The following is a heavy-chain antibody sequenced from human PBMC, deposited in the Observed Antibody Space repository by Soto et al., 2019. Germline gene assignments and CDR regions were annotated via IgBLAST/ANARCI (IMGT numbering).Heavy chain of an antibody. CDR3: ARDGITDTTNWFLDY. CDR2: ISRSSSGI. Sequence: GGSLILSWAASGFTFSSYSLNWVRQAPGKGPEWLSYISRSSSGIYYADSVRGRFTISRDNAKNSLYLQLNSLRAEDTAVYYCARDGITDTTNWFLDYWGQGTLVTVSS. V-gene: IGHV3-48*01. CDR1: GFTFSSYS. J-gene: IGHJ4*02. D-gene: IGHD1-1*01.